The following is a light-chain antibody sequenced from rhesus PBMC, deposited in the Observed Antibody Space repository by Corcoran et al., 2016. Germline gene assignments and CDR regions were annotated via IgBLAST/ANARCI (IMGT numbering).Light chain of an antibody. CDR1: QSLLHTAGYTY. CDR3: MQHKALPLT. J-gene: IGKJ4*01. Sequence: IVMTQTPLSLAVTPGEPASISCRSSQSLLHTAGYTYLDWYLQKPGQSLQFLIYGGSKRTSGGPDRFSGSGSGTDFTLKISKVEAEDVGIYYCMQHKALPLTFGGGTKVEIK. V-gene: IGKV2-61*01. CDR2: GGS.